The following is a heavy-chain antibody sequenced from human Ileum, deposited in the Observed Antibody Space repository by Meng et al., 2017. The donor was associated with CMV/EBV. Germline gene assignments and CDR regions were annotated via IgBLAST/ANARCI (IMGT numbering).Heavy chain of an antibody. Sequence: GGSLRLSCAASGFPFSNYDMNWVRQAPGKGLEWVSYIGGSGTIAYSAESVKGRFTISKHNGKNSLYLQMNSLRAEDTAVYYCARGNDDYSTVSALGYYDLDVWGQGTTVTVSS. J-gene: IGHJ6*02. V-gene: IGHV3-48*03. CDR3: ARGNDDYSTVSALGYYDLDV. CDR2: IGGSGTIA. D-gene: IGHD4-11*01. CDR1: GFPFSNYD.